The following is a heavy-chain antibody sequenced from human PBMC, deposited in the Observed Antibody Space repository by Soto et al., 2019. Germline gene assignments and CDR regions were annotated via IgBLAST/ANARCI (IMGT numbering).Heavy chain of an antibody. J-gene: IGHJ5*02. CDR2: IYYSGST. D-gene: IGHD2-2*02. Sequence: QVQLQESGPGLVKPSQTLSLTCTVSGGSISSGGYYWSWIRQHPGKALEWIGYIYYSGSTYYNPSLKSRVTISVDTSKNQFSLKLSSVTAADTAVYYCASGRSCYTCGANWFDPWGQGTLVTVSS. CDR1: GGSISSGGYY. V-gene: IGHV4-31*03. CDR3: ASGRSCYTCGANWFDP.